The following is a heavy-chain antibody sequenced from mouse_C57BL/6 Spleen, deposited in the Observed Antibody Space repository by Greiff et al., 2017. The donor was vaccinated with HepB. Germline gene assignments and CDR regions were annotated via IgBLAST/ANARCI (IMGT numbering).Heavy chain of an antibody. CDR2: ISDGGSYT. V-gene: IGHV5-4*01. CDR3: ARDEGYDVGAY. D-gene: IGHD2-2*01. J-gene: IGHJ3*01. Sequence: EVMLVESGGGLVKPGGSLKLSCAASGFTFSSYAMSWVRQTPEKRLEWVATISDGGSYTYYPDNVKGRFTISRDNAKNNLYLQMSHLKSEDTAMYYCARDEGYDVGAYWGQGTLVTVSA. CDR1: GFTFSSYA.